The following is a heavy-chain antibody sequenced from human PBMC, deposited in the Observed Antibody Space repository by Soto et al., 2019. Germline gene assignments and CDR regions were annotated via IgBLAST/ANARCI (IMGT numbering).Heavy chain of an antibody. CDR3: ATVPAAIDYYGMDV. V-gene: IGHV3-21*01. CDR2: ISSSSSYI. J-gene: IGHJ6*02. CDR1: GFTFSSYS. Sequence: EVQLVESGGGLVKPGGSLRLSCAASGFTFSSYSMNWVRQAPGTGLEWVSSISSSSSYIYYADSVKGRFTISRDNAKNSLYLQRNSLRAEDTAVYYCATVPAAIDYYGMDVWGQGTTVTVSS. D-gene: IGHD2-2*02.